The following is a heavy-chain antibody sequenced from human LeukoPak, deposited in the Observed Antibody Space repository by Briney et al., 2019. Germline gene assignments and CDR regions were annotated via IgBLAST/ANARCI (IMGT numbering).Heavy chain of an antibody. D-gene: IGHD6-13*01. CDR3: ARDLRPHSGAAAGTEGDY. Sequence: ASVKVSCXASGYTFTGYYTHWVRQAPGQGLEWMAWINPNSGGTNYAQKFQGRVTMTRDTSISTAYMELSRLRSDDTAVYYCARDLRPHSGAAAGTEGDYWGQGTLVTVSS. V-gene: IGHV1-2*02. CDR1: GYTFTGYY. CDR2: INPNSGGT. J-gene: IGHJ4*02.